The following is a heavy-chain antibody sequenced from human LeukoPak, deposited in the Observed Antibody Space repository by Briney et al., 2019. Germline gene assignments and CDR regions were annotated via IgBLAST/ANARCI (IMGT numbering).Heavy chain of an antibody. CDR3: ARDGQNDYGGDSGFDS. D-gene: IGHD4-23*01. Sequence: ASVKVSCTASGYTFTNYFLNWVRQAPGQGLEWMGLINPSDGSTNYAQKFQDRVTVTRDRSTSTVYMEVSSLRSEETAVYYCARDGQNDYGGDSGFDSWGQGTLVTVSS. CDR2: INPSDGST. V-gene: IGHV1-46*01. J-gene: IGHJ4*02. CDR1: GYTFTNYF.